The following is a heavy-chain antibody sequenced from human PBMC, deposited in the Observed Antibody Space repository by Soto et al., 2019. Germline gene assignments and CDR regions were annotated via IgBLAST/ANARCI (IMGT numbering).Heavy chain of an antibody. CDR1: GFTFSNCG. CDR2: ISDSGATK. V-gene: IGHV3-48*02. Sequence: LRLSCAASGFTFSNCGMNWVRQTPVKGLEWVSYISDSGATKHYADSVKGRFTISRDNGKDSLYLQMNSLRDEDTAVYFCARCSRNSCYSYGVDVWGQGATVTVSS. J-gene: IGHJ6*02. CDR3: ARCSRNSCYSYGVDV. D-gene: IGHD2-15*01.